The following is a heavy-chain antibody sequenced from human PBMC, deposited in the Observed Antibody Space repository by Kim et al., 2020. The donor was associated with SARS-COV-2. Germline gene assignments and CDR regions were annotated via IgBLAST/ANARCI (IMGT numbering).Heavy chain of an antibody. CDR3: ARGNYYAMDV. V-gene: IGHV3-74*01. CDR1: GFTLSTFW. CDR2: INSEGSGT. J-gene: IGHJ6*02. Sequence: GGSLRLSCAASGFTLSTFWMHWVRQGPGKGLVWVSRINSEGSGTYYADSVKGRFTISRDNAKNTLYLQMNSLRAEDTAVYYCARGNYYAMDVWGQGTTVTVSS.